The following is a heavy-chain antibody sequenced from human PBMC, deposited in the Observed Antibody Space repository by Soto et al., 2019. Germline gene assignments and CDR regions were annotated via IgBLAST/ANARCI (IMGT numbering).Heavy chain of an antibody. CDR1: GFTFSSYW. J-gene: IGHJ4*02. D-gene: IGHD2-15*01. V-gene: IGHV3-74*01. CDR2: INSDGSST. CDR3: ARTSLVVAAATREDY. Sequence: EVQLVESGGALGQPGGSLRLSCAASGFTFSSYWMHWVRQAPGKGLVWVSRINSDGSSTSYADSVKGRFTISRDNAKNTLYLQMNSLRAEDTAVYYCARTSLVVAAATREDYWGQGTLVTVSS.